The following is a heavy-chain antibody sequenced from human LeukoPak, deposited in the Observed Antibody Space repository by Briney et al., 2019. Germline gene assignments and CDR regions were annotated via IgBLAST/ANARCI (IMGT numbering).Heavy chain of an antibody. CDR3: ARRIYSSSWYWALDI. Sequence: SETLSLTCTVSVGSISSYYWSWIRQPPGKGLEWIGYIYYSGSTNYNPSLKSRVTISVDTSKNQFSLKLSSVIAADTAVYYCARRIYSSSWYWALDIWGQGTMVTVSS. CDR2: IYYSGST. V-gene: IGHV4-59*08. J-gene: IGHJ3*02. D-gene: IGHD6-13*01. CDR1: VGSISSYY.